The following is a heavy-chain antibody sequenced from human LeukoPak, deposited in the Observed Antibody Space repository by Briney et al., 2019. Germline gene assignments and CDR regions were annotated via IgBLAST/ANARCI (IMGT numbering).Heavy chain of an antibody. J-gene: IGHJ6*03. CDR3: AKDGMGEGSSWYLGYYYYYMDV. D-gene: IGHD6-13*01. CDR1: GFTFSSYG. CDR2: IRYDGSNK. V-gene: IGHV3-30*02. Sequence: GGSLRLSCAASGFTFSSYGMHWVRQAPGKGLEWVAFIRYDGSNKYYADSVKGRFTISRDNSKNTLYLQMNSLRAEDTAVYYCAKDGMGEGSSWYLGYYYYYMDVWGKGTTVTISS.